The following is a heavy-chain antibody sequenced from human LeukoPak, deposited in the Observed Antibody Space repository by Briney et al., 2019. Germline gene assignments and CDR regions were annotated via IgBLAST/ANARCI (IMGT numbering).Heavy chain of an antibody. CDR3: ARARGYSYGYSDY. CDR1: EFSVGSNY. V-gene: IGHV3-66*01. Sequence: GGSLRLSCAASEFSVGSNYMTWVRQAPGKGLEWVSLIYSGGSTYYADSVKGRFTISRDNAKNSLYLQMNSLRAEDTAVYYCARARGYSYGYSDYWGQGTLVTVS. CDR2: IYSGGST. D-gene: IGHD5-18*01. J-gene: IGHJ4*02.